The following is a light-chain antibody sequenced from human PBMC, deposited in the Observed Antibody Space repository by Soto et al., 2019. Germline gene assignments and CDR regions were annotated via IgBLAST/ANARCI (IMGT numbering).Light chain of an antibody. V-gene: IGLV2-11*01. Sequence: QSALTQPRSVSGSPGQSVAMSCTGTSSDVGGYNFVSWYQQHPGKAPKLIIYDVSKRPSGVPDRFSGSKSGNTASLTLSGLQAEDEADYYCCSYAGSYTLWVFGGGTKLTVL. CDR3: CSYAGSYTLWV. CDR1: SSDVGGYNF. J-gene: IGLJ3*02. CDR2: DVS.